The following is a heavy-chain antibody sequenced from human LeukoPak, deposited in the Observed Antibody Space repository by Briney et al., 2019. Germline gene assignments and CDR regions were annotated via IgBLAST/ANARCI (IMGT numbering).Heavy chain of an antibody. CDR2: ISGYTGNT. Sequence: ASVKVSFKASRYTVTIFGNSWERQAPGQGLEWMGWISGYTGNTNYAQKLQARVTMTTDTSTSTAYMELRSLRSDDTALCYCTICDACNLWNYFDYSGRGNLVTVSS. CDR1: RYTVTIFG. CDR3: TICDACNLWNYFDY. J-gene: IGHJ4*02. D-gene: IGHD3-3*01. V-gene: IGHV1-18*01.